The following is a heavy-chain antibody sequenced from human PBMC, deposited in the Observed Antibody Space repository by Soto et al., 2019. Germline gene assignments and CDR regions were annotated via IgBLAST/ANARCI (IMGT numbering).Heavy chain of an antibody. Sequence: GGSLRLSCPASGFTFSSSAMSWVRQAPGKGLEWVSTITGSGYTYYADSVKGRFTISRDNSKNTLYLQMNSLRAEDTAVYYCAKDGSNYGAFDSWGQRTLVTVSS. CDR1: GFTFSSSA. D-gene: IGHD4-4*01. V-gene: IGHV3-23*01. CDR2: ITGSGYT. J-gene: IGHJ4*02. CDR3: AKDGSNYGAFDS.